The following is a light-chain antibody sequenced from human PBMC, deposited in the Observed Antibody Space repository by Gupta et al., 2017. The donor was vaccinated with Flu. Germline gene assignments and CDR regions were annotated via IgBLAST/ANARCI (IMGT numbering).Light chain of an antibody. CDR2: AAS. Sequence: DIQMTQSPSSLSASVGDRVTITCRASQSISTYLNWYQQKPGKAPKLLIYAASSLQSGVPSRFSGSGSGTDFTLTISSLQPEDFATYSCQQGYRTPYTFGQGTKLEIK. V-gene: IGKV1-39*01. CDR3: QQGYRTPYT. J-gene: IGKJ2*01. CDR1: QSISTY.